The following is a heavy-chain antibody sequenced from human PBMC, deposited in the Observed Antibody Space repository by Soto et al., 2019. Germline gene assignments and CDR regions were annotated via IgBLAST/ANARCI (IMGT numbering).Heavy chain of an antibody. CDR1: GGSISGYY. V-gene: IGHV4-59*01. D-gene: IGHD6-6*01. CDR2: VYDTGST. J-gene: IGHJ4*02. CDR3: ARSIAVPSSHIDH. Sequence: SETLSLTCSVSGGSISGYYWSWIRQAPGKGLEWIGYVYDTGSTSYNPSLQSRVTISVDTSKKQFSLSLRLVTAADTAVYFCARSIAVPSSHIDHWGQGTRVTVS.